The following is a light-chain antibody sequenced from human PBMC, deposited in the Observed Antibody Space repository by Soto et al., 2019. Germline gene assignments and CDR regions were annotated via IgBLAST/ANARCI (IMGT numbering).Light chain of an antibody. CDR1: QSISSW. J-gene: IGKJ1*01. Sequence: DIQMTQSPSTLSASVGDRVTITCRASQSISSWLAWYQQKPGKAPKLLIYKASSLESGVPSRFSGSGSGTAFTLTISSLQPDDFAGYYCQQYNSYPTFGQGTKVEIK. CDR3: QQYNSYPT. V-gene: IGKV1-5*03. CDR2: KAS.